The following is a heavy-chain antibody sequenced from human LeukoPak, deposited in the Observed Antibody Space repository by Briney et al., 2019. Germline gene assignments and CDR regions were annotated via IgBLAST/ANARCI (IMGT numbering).Heavy chain of an antibody. J-gene: IGHJ4*02. CDR2: IDPNSGGT. D-gene: IGHD6-19*01. Sequence: ASVKVSCKASGYTFTGYYMHWVRQAPGQGLEWMGWIDPNSGGTNYAQKFQGRVTMTRDTSISTAYMELSRLRSDDAAVYYCATVSYSSGWYECELWGRKTVVTVS. V-gene: IGHV1-2*02. CDR3: ATVSYSSGWYECEL. CDR1: GYTFTGYY.